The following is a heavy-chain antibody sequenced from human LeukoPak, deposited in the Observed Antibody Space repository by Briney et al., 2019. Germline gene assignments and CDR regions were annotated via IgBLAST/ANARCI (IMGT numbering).Heavy chain of an antibody. CDR3: ATDRDGYNPSSFDY. J-gene: IGHJ4*02. D-gene: IGHD5-24*01. V-gene: IGHV3-23*01. CDR1: GFTFSSYA. Sequence: GGSLRLSCAASGFTFSSYAMSWVRQAPGKGLEWVSAISGSGSSTYYADSVKGRFTISRDNSKNTLYLQMNSLRAEDTAVYYCATDRDGYNPSSFDYWGQGTLVTVSS. CDR2: ISGSGSST.